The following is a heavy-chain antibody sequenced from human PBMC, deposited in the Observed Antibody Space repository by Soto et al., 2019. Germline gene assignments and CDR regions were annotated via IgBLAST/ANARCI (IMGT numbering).Heavy chain of an antibody. V-gene: IGHV4-34*01. CDR3: AWVSYRDYYDSSVYRPVDY. D-gene: IGHD3-22*01. J-gene: IGHJ4*02. Sequence: SETLSLTCAVYGGSFSCDYWSWIRQPPGKGLEWIGEINHSGSTNYNPSLKSRVTTSVDTSKNQFSLKLSSVTAADTAVYYCAWVSYRDYYDSSVYRPVDYWGQGTLVTISA. CDR2: INHSGST. CDR1: GGSFSCDY.